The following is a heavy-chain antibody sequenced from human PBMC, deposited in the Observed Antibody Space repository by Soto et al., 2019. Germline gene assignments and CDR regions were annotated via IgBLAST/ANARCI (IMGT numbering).Heavy chain of an antibody. CDR2: INPSGGST. CDR3: ARGVYARNDAFDI. V-gene: IGHV1-46*03. CDR1: GYTFTSYY. D-gene: IGHD2-8*01. J-gene: IGHJ3*02. Sequence: QVQLVQSGAEVKKPGASVKVSCKASGYTFTSYYMHWVRQAPVQGLEWMGIINPSGGSTSYAQKFQGGVTMTRDTSTSTVYMELSSLRSEDTAVYYCARGVYARNDAFDIWGQGTMVTVSS.